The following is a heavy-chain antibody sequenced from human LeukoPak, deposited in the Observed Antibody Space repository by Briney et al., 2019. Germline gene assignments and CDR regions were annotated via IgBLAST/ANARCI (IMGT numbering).Heavy chain of an antibody. CDR3: AGIRFLEWSSPTNAFDI. Sequence: PSETLSLTCTVSGRSISSYYWSWIRQPAGKGLEWSGRVYTSGSTNYNPSLKSRVTMSVDTSKNQFSLKLSSVTAADTAVYYCAGIRFLEWSSPTNAFDIWGQGTMVTVSS. CDR2: VYTSGST. J-gene: IGHJ3*02. CDR1: GRSISSYY. D-gene: IGHD3-3*01. V-gene: IGHV4-4*07.